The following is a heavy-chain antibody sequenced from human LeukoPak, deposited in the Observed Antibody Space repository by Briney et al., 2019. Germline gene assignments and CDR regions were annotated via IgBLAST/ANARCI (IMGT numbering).Heavy chain of an antibody. CDR1: GGSISSYY. CDR3: ARGQKYTSGYTVTELGSRNFDY. V-gene: IGHV4-59*01. Sequence: PSETLSLTCTVSGGSISSYYWNWIRQPPGKGLEWVGYIFYSGSTSYNPSLKNRVTLSVDTSKYLFSLRLTSVTDADTAVYSYARGQKYTSGYTVTELGSRNFDYWGQGTLVTVSS. D-gene: IGHD5-18*01. J-gene: IGHJ4*02. CDR2: IFYSGST.